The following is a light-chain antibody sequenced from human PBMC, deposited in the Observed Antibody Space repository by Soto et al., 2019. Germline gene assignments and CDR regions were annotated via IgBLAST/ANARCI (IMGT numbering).Light chain of an antibody. CDR1: SSDIGGYDY. J-gene: IGLJ2*01. CDR3: SSYTTSTTLV. V-gene: IGLV2-14*03. Sequence: QSVLTQPASVSGSPGQSITISCTGTSSDIGGYDYVSWYQLHPGKAPKLMIYDVSNRPSGVSARFSGSKSGNTASLTISGLQTEDEADYYCSSYTTSTTLVFGGGTKVTVL. CDR2: DVS.